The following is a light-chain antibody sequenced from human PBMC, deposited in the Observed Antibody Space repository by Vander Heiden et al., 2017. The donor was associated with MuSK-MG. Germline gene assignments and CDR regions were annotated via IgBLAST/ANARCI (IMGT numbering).Light chain of an antibody. J-gene: IGLJ2*01. CDR3: QSADSSGTHVV. CDR1: ALPNQY. V-gene: IGLV3-25*03. CDR2: KDS. Sequence: SYELTQPPSVSVSPGQTASITCSGDALPNQYAYWYQQKPGQAPVVVICKDSERPSGIPERFSGSSSGTTVTLTISGVQAEDEADDYCQSADSSGTHVVFGGGTKVTVL.